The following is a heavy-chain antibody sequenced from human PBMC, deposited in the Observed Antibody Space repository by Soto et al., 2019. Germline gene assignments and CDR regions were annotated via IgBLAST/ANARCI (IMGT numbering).Heavy chain of an antibody. D-gene: IGHD3-10*01. CDR1: GLTFSSYA. V-gene: IGHV3-64*01. CDR2: IRHNGDST. J-gene: IGHJ4*02. CDR3: ARGGSGKSTDY. Sequence: EVQLVESGGGLVQPGGSLRLSCAASGLTFSSYAMYWVRQAPGKGLEYVSAIRHNGDSTNYANSVKDRFTISRDNAKNTLYLQMGSLRGEDTAVYYCARGGSGKSTDYWGQGTLVTVSS.